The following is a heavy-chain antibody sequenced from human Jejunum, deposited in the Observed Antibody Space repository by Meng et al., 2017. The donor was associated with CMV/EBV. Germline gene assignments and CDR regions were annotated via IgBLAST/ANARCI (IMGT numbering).Heavy chain of an antibody. V-gene: IGHV4-4*02. CDR1: SFSNSDW. J-gene: IGHJ4*02. CDR3: VRGTLGYCSSSSCLPDY. Sequence: SFSNSDWWSWVRQPPGKGLEWIGAIYHSGSTNYNPSLKNRVSISLDKSQRQFSLRLTAVTAADTAVYYCVRGTLGYCSSSSCLPDYWGQGILVTVSS. D-gene: IGHD2-2*01. CDR2: IYHSGST.